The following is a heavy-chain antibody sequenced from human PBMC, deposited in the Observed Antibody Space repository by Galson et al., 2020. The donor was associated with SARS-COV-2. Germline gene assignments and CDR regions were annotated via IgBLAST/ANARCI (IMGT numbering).Heavy chain of an antibody. CDR1: GYTFTSYA. Sequence: ASVKVSCKASGYTFTSYAMNWVRQAPGQGLEWMGWINTNTGNPTYAQGFTGRFVFSLDTSVSTAYLQISSLKAEDTAVYYCARAEEGIVVVPAAIGRDYYYYMDVWGEGTTVTVSS. V-gene: IGHV7-4-1*02. D-gene: IGHD2-2*01. CDR3: ARAEEGIVVVPAAIGRDYYYYMDV. J-gene: IGHJ6*03. CDR2: INTNTGNP.